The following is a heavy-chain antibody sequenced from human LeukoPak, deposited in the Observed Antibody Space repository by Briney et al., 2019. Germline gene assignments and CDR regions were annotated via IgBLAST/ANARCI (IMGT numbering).Heavy chain of an antibody. D-gene: IGHD5-24*01. CDR2: IYYSGST. J-gene: IGHJ4*02. CDR3: ARSRDGYNLLGGY. V-gene: IGHV4-59*01. CDR1: GGSISSYY. Sequence: SETLSLTCTVSGGSISSYYWSWIRQPPGKGLEWIGYIYYSGSTNYNPSLKSRVTISVDTSKNQFSLKLSSVTAADTAVYYCARSRDGYNLLGGYWGQGTLVTVSS.